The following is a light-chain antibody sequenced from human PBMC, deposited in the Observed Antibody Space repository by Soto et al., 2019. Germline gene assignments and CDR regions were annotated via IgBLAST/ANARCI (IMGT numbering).Light chain of an antibody. V-gene: IGKV4-1*01. CDR1: QSVLYSSNNKNY. J-gene: IGKJ1*01. Sequence: DIVMTQSPDSLAVSLGERATINCKFSQSVLYSSNNKNYLAWYQQKLGQPPKLLIYWASTRESGVPDRFSGCGSGTDFTLTISSLQAEDVAVYYCQQYYSTPPTFGQGTKVEIK. CDR2: WAS. CDR3: QQYYSTPPT.